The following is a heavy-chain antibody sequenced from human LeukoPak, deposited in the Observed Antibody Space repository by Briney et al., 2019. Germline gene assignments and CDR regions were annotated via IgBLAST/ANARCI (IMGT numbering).Heavy chain of an antibody. D-gene: IGHD5-18*01. CDR2: IYHSGST. J-gene: IGHJ4*02. V-gene: IGHV4-38-2*02. CDR1: GYSISSGYY. CDR3: ARVGSYGLYYFDY. Sequence: SETLSLTCTVSGYSISSGYYWGWIRQPPGKGLEWIGSIYHSGSTYYNPSLKSRVTISVDTSKNQFSLKLSSVTAADTAVYYCARVGSYGLYYFDYWGQGTLVTVSS.